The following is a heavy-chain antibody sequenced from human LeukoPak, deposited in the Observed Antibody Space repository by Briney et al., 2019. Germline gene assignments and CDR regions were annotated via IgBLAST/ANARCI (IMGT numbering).Heavy chain of an antibody. CDR2: MNPNSGNT. CDR3: ATTMVRDHCAFDI. V-gene: IGHV1-8*01. Sequence: ASVKVSCKASVYTFTSYDINWVRQATGQGLEWMGWMNPNSGNTGYAQKFQGRVTMTRNTSISTAYMELSSLRSEDTAVYYCATTMVRDHCAFDIWGQGTMVTVSS. D-gene: IGHD3-10*01. CDR1: VYTFTSYD. J-gene: IGHJ3*02.